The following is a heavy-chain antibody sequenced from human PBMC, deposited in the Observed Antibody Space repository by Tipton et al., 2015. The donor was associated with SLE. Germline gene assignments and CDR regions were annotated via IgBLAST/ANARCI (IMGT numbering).Heavy chain of an antibody. D-gene: IGHD4-11*01. CDR2: IYYSGST. Sequence: TLSLTCTVSGGSISSYYWSWIRQPPGKGLEWIGYIYYSGSTNYNPSLKSRVTISVDTSKNQFSLKLSSVTAAGTAVYYCARWAGPTVNLDYWGQGPLVTVSS. V-gene: IGHV4-59*01. CDR1: GGSISSYY. CDR3: ARWAGPTVNLDY. J-gene: IGHJ4*02.